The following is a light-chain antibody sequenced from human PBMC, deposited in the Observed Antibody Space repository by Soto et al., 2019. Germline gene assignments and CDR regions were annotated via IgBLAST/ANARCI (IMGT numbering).Light chain of an antibody. CDR2: SNS. Sequence: QSVLTQPPSASGTPGQRVTISCSGSRSNIGTNTVNWYQQLPGTAPKLLIYSNSQRPSGVPDRFSGSKSGTSASLAISGLQSEDEADYFCAAWDDSLNYVLGTGTKLTVL. CDR1: RSNIGTNT. J-gene: IGLJ1*01. V-gene: IGLV1-44*01. CDR3: AAWDDSLNYV.